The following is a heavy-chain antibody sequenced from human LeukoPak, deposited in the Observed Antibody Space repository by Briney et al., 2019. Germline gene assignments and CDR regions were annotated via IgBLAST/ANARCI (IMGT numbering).Heavy chain of an antibody. J-gene: IGHJ6*03. D-gene: IGHD2-2*01. CDR2: ISSSGSTI. Sequence: PGGSLRLSCAASGFTFSDYYMSWIRQAPGKGLEWVSYISSSGSTIYYADSVKGRFTISRDNAKNSLYLQMNSLRAEDTAVYYCARVGSDIVVVPAAMWASDYYYMDVWGKGTTVTVSS. CDR1: GFTFSDYY. V-gene: IGHV3-11*04. CDR3: ARVGSDIVVVPAAMWASDYYYMDV.